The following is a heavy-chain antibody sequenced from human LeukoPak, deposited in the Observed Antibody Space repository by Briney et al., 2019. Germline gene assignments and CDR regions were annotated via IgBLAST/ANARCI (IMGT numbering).Heavy chain of an antibody. V-gene: IGHV3-11*05. CDR3: AREVYCSSTSCYEDYYYGMDV. Sequence: PGGSLRLSCAASGFTFSDYYMSWIRQAPGKGLEWVSYISSSSSYTTYADSVKGRFTISRDSAKNSLYLQMNSLRAEDTAVYYCAREVYCSSTSCYEDYYYGMDVWGQGTTVTVSS. CDR1: GFTFSDYY. CDR2: ISSSSSYT. J-gene: IGHJ6*02. D-gene: IGHD2-2*01.